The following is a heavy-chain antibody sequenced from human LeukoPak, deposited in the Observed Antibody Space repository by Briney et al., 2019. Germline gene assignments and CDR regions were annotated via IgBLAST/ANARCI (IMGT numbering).Heavy chain of an antibody. Sequence: LSLTCTVSGGSISSSSYYWGWIRQPPGKGLEWVSYISSSSSTIYYADSVKGRFTISRDNAKNSLYLQMNSLRAEDTAMYYCAIPPLSGTGSSRPLAGIDVWGQGTTVTVSS. CDR1: GGSISSSSYY. CDR3: AIPPLSGTGSSRPLAGIDV. J-gene: IGHJ6*02. V-gene: IGHV3-11*04. CDR2: ISSSSSTI. D-gene: IGHD3-10*01.